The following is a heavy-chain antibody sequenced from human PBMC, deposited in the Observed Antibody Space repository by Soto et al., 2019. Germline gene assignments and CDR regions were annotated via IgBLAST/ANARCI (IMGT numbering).Heavy chain of an antibody. CDR2: FDPEDGET. V-gene: IGHV1-24*01. CDR1: GYTLTGLS. D-gene: IGHD3-16*01. CDR3: ATGGGGSFDY. J-gene: IGHJ4*02. Sequence: QVQLVQSGAEVKKPGASVKVSCKVSGYTLTGLSMHWVRQAPGKGLEWMGGFDPEDGETIYAQKFQGRVTMTEDTSTDNAYMGLSSLSSEDTAVYYWATGGGGSFDYWGQGTLVTVSS.